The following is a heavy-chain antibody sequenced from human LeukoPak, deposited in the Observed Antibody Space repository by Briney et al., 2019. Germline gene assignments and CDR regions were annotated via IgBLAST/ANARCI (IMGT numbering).Heavy chain of an antibody. CDR3: ASEIIAAAGVDY. CDR1: GGTISNTNW. CDR2: IYYSGST. J-gene: IGHJ4*02. V-gene: IGHV4-4*02. Sequence: SETLSLTCGVSGGTISNTNWWTWFRQPPGKGLEWIGYIYYSGSTSYNPSLKSRVTISVDTSKNQFSLKMSSVTAADTAVYYCASEIIAAAGVDYWGQGTLVTVSS. D-gene: IGHD6-13*01.